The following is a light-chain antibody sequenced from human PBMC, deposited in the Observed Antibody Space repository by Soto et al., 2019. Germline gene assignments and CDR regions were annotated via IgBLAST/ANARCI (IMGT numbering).Light chain of an antibody. CDR3: QQYNNWPPYS. V-gene: IGKV3-15*01. J-gene: IGKJ2*01. CDR1: QSVSSN. Sequence: EMVMTQSPATLSVSPGERVTLSCRSSQSVSSNFAWYQQKPGQAPRLLIYGASNRATGIPARFSGSGSGTEFTLTISSLQSEDFAVYYCQQYNNWPPYSFGQGTKLEIK. CDR2: GAS.